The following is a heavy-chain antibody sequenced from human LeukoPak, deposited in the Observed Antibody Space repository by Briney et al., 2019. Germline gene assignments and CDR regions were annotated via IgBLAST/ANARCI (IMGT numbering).Heavy chain of an antibody. V-gene: IGHV3-30*03. J-gene: IGHJ4*02. CDR2: ISYDGSNK. CDR3: ARDFWALYCSGGSCYVPFDY. Sequence: GGSLRLSCAASGFTFSTSWMTWVRQAPGKGLEWVAVISYDGSNKYYADSVKGRFTISRDNSKNTLYLQMNSLRAEDTAVYYCARDFWALYCSGGSCYVPFDYWGQGTLVTVSS. CDR1: GFTFSTSW. D-gene: IGHD2-15*01.